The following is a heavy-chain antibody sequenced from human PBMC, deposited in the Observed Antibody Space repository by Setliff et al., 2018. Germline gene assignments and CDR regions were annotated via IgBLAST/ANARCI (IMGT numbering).Heavy chain of an antibody. J-gene: IGHJ3*02. CDR1: GYTFISYG. CDR2: ISAYNGNT. CDR3: ARVLFHCSSTSCYLDAFDI. Sequence: GASVKVSCKAPGYTFISYGISWVRQAPGQGLEWMGWISAYNGNTNYAQKLQGRVTMTTDTSTSTAYMELRSLRSDDTAVYYCARVLFHCSSTSCYLDAFDIWGQGTMVTVSS. V-gene: IGHV1-18*01. D-gene: IGHD2-2*01.